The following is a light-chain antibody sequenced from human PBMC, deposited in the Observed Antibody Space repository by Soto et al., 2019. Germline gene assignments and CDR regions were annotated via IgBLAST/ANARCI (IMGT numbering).Light chain of an antibody. J-gene: IGKJ2*01. CDR3: QQYNSFFPT. CDR1: RSISTY. CDR2: EAL. Sequence: ETVLTQSPATLSLSPGERATLSCRASRSISTYLAWYQQKPGQAPRLLIYEALNRATGIPARFSGSGSGTDFTLTISSLQPDDFATYYCQQYNSFFPTFGQGTKLEIK. V-gene: IGKV3-11*01.